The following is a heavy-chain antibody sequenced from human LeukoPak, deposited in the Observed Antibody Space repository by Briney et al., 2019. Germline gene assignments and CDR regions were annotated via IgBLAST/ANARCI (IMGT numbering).Heavy chain of an antibody. CDR3: ARGVGDGYGIYYYYYMDV. D-gene: IGHD5-24*01. J-gene: IGHJ6*03. V-gene: IGHV1-18*01. CDR1: GYTFTSYG. CDR2: ISAYNGNT. Sequence: ASVKVSCKASGYTFTSYGISWVRQAPGQGLEWMGWISAYNGNTNYAQKLQGRVTMTTDTSTSTAYLELRSLRSDDTAVYYCARGVGDGYGIYYYYYMDVWGKGTTVTVSS.